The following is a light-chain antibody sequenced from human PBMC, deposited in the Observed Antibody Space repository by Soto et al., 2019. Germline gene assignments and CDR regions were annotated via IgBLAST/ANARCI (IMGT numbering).Light chain of an antibody. J-gene: IGLJ3*02. CDR2: QND. CDR1: TSNIGTNY. CDR3: AGWDERLRGV. Sequence: QSVLTQPPSVSGTPGQAVVISCSGGTSNIGTNYVYWFQQFPGTAPKLLIYQNDQRPSGVPERFSGSKSGTSASLAINGLRSEDEADYYCAGWDERLRGVFGGGTKLTVL. V-gene: IGLV1-47*01.